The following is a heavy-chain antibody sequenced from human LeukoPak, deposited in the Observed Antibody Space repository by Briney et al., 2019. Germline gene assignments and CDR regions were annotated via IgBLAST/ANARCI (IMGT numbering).Heavy chain of an antibody. Sequence: GGSLRLSCAASGFTFSSYAMSWVRQAPGKGLEWVSGISGSGGSTYYADSVKGRFTISRDNSRNTLYLQMNSLRAEDTALYYCAKDRYNTAMVSFDYWGQGTLVTVSS. V-gene: IGHV3-23*01. D-gene: IGHD5-18*01. CDR2: ISGSGGST. CDR3: AKDRYNTAMVSFDY. CDR1: GFTFSSYA. J-gene: IGHJ4*02.